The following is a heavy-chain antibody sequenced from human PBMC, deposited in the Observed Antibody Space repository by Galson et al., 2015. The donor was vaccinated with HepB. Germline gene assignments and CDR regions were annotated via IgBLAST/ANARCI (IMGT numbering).Heavy chain of an antibody. J-gene: IGHJ4*02. CDR3: AKAYPSGYSSGCMDY. Sequence: SLRLSCAASGFTFSSYGMSWVRQAPGKGLEWVSTISGSGGSTYYADSVKGRFTLSRDNSKNTLYLQMNSLRAEDTALYYCAKAYPSGYSSGCMDYWGQGTLVTVSS. CDR2: ISGSGGST. V-gene: IGHV3-23*01. CDR1: GFTFSSYG. D-gene: IGHD6-19*01.